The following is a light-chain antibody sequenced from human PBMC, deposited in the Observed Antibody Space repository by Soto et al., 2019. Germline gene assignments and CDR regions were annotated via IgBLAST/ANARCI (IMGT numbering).Light chain of an antibody. Sequence: QSALTQPASVSGSPRQSITISCTGTSSDVGSYNLVSWYQQHPGKAPKFIIYEGTKRPAGVSIRFSGSKSDNTASLTISGLQTGDEAEYYCCSYAGNSTWVFGGGTKLTVL. CDR1: SSDVGSYNL. CDR3: CSYAGNSTWV. CDR2: EGT. J-gene: IGLJ3*02. V-gene: IGLV2-23*01.